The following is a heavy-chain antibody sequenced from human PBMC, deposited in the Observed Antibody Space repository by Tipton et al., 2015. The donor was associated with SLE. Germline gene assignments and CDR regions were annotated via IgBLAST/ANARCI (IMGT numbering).Heavy chain of an antibody. J-gene: IGHJ6*03. CDR2: INHGRGT. CDR3: ARGVRYYGSQTYPYYYFYMDV. CDR1: RDSFSDYF. Sequence: TLSLTCAVYRDSFSDYFWTWIRQPPGKGLQWIGEINHGRGTNYSPSLKSRVTISLDKSQNQFSLKLSPVTAADTAVYYCARGVRYYGSQTYPYYYFYMDVWGKGTTVTVSS. D-gene: IGHD3-10*01. V-gene: IGHV4-34*01.